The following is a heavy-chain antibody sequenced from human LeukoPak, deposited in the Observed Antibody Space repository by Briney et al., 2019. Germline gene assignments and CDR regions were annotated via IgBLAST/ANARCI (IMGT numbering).Heavy chain of an antibody. D-gene: IGHD5-18*01. J-gene: IGHJ4*02. Sequence: PSETLSLTCTVSGGSISSYYWSWIRQPPGKGLEWIGYIYYSGSTNYNPSLKSRVTISVDTSKNQFSLKLNSVTAADKAVYYCARVGRGYSYGPFDSWGQGTLVTVSS. CDR3: ARVGRGYSYGPFDS. CDR1: GGSISSYY. V-gene: IGHV4-59*01. CDR2: IYYSGST.